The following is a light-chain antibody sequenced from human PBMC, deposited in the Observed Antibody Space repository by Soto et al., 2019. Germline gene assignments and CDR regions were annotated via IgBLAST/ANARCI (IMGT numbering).Light chain of an antibody. CDR1: QSVSSY. CDR2: DAS. Sequence: EIVLTQSPATLSLSPGERATLSCRASQSVSSYLAWYHQKPGQAPRLLIYDASNRATGVPARFSGSGSGTDFTLIISSLEPEDFAVYYCQQHSNWPPITFGQGTRLEIK. J-gene: IGKJ5*01. CDR3: QQHSNWPPIT. V-gene: IGKV3-11*01.